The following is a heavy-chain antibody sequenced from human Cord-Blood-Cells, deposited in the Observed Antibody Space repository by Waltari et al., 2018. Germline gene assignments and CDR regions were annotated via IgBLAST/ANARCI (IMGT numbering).Heavy chain of an antibody. CDR3: AKGETAMVTYNWFDP. Sequence: EVQLLESGGGLVQPGGYLRLSCAASGFTFSSYAMRWVSPAPGKGLEWVSAISGSGGSTYYADSVKGRFTISRDNSKNTLYLQMNSLRAEDTAVYYCAKGETAMVTYNWFDPWGQGTLVTVSS. V-gene: IGHV3-23*01. J-gene: IGHJ5*02. D-gene: IGHD5-18*01. CDR1: GFTFSSYA. CDR2: ISGSGGST.